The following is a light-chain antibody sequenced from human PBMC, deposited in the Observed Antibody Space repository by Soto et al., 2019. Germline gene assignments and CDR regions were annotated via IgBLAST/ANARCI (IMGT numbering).Light chain of an antibody. V-gene: IGKV3-20*01. CDR1: QSVSSSY. Sequence: EIVLTQSAGTLSWSPGERATLSCRASQSVSSSYLAWYQQKPGQAPRLLIYGASSRATGIPDRFSGSASGTDSTLTISRLEPEDFAVYYCQQYGSSRTFGQGTKVDIK. J-gene: IGKJ1*01. CDR2: GAS. CDR3: QQYGSSRT.